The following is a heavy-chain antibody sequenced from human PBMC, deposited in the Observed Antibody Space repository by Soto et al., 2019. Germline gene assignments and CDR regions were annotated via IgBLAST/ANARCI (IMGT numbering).Heavy chain of an antibody. CDR3: ARGGHYDFWSGYSYYYYYGMDV. D-gene: IGHD3-3*01. J-gene: IGHJ6*02. V-gene: IGHV1-69*01. CDR2: IIPIFGTA. Sequence: QVQLVQSGAEVKKPGSSVKVSCKASGGTFSSYAISWVRQAPGQGLEWMGGIIPIFGTANYAQKFQGRVTITADESTSTAYMGLSSLRSEDTAVYYCARGGHYDFWSGYSYYYYYGMDVWAQGTTVTVSS. CDR1: GGTFSSYA.